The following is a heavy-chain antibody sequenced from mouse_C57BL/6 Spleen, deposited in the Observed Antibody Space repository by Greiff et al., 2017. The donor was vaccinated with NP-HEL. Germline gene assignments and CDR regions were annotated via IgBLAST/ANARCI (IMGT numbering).Heavy chain of an antibody. J-gene: IGHJ3*01. V-gene: IGHV1-50*01. Sequence: QVQPQQPGAELVKPGASVKLSCKASGYTFTSYWMQWVKQRPGQGLEWIGEIDPSDSYTNYNQKFKGKATLTVDTSSSTAYMQLSSLTSEDSAVYYCARKRIYDYDGGFAYWGQGTLVTVSA. D-gene: IGHD2-4*01. CDR3: ARKRIYDYDGGFAY. CDR1: GYTFTSYW. CDR2: IDPSDSYT.